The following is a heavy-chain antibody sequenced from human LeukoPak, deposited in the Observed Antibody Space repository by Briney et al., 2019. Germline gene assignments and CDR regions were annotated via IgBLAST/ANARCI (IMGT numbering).Heavy chain of an antibody. Sequence: GGSLRLSCAASGFDLSTYAMTWVRQAPAKGLEWVSSIRIGGGGTYYAGSVKGRFTISRDNSENTLHLQMNNLRVGDTAKYVCARCMVLSQGWCNWFDPWGQGTLVTVSS. CDR3: ARCMVLSQGWCNWFDP. D-gene: IGHD6-13*01. J-gene: IGHJ5*02. CDR1: GFDLSTYA. CDR2: IRIGGGGT. V-gene: IGHV3-23*01.